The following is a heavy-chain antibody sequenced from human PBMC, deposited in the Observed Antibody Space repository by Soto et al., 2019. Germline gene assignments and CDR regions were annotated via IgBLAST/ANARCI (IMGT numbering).Heavy chain of an antibody. CDR1: GFTFSSYA. CDR2: ISGSGGST. D-gene: IGHD5-12*01. V-gene: IGHV3-23*01. CDR3: AKEVATITDYYYGMDV. Sequence: GGSLRLSCAASGFTFSSYAMSWVRQAPGKGLEWVSAISGSGGSTYYADSVKGRFTISRDNSKNTLYLQMNSLRAEDTAVYYCAKEVATITDYYYGMDVWGQGTTVTVSS. J-gene: IGHJ6*02.